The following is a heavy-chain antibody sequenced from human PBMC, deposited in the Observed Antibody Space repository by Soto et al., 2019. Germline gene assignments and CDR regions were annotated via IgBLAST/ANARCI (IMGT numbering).Heavy chain of an antibody. CDR1: GYTFXXYA. J-gene: IGHJ4*02. CDR2: INTGSGYT. V-gene: IGHV1-18*01. D-gene: IGHD2-8*02. Sequence: QVHLVQSGAEXXXXXXXVRVSCKTXGYTFXXYAISWVRQAPGQGLEWMGWINTGSGYTNYAHDRVTMTKDASTYTAYLEVTSLRSDDTAIYYCARDRVYTGGSDADYWGQGTLVTVSS. CDR3: ARDRVYTGGSDADY.